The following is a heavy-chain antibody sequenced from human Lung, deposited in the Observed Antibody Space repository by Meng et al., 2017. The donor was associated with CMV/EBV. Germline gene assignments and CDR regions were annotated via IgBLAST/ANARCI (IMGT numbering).Heavy chain of an antibody. V-gene: IGHV3-30*02. CDR1: GFAFSSYG. Sequence: GGSLRLSCAASGFAFSSYGMHWVRQAPGKGLEWVVFIRFDGSEKYYADSVKGRFTISRDNSKNTVYLQMNSLRAEDTAVYYCAKVVVPAAMRNWFDPWGQGTLVTVSS. CDR2: IRFDGSEK. D-gene: IGHD2-2*01. J-gene: IGHJ5*02. CDR3: AKVVVPAAMRNWFDP.